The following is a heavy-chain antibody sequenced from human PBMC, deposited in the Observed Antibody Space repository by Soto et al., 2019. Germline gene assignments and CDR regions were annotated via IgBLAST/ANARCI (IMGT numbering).Heavy chain of an antibody. D-gene: IGHD6-13*01. CDR3: AGGEQQLPRGWFDP. V-gene: IGHV6-1*01. CDR2: TYYRSKWYN. J-gene: IGHJ5*02. Sequence: SQTLSLTCAISGDSVSSNSAAWNWIRQSPSRGLEWLGRTYYRSKWYNDYAVSVKSRITINPDTSKNQCSLQLNSVTPEDTAVYYCAGGEQQLPRGWFDPWGQGTLVTVSS. CDR1: GDSVSSNSAA.